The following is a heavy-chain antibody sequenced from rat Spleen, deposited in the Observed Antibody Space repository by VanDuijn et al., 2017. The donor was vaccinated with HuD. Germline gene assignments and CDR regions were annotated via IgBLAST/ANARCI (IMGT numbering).Heavy chain of an antibody. V-gene: IGHV3-3*01. Sequence: EVQLQESGPGLVKPSQSLSLTCSVTGYSITSSYRWNWIRKFPGNKLEWLGYINNAGSTNYNPSLKSRISITRDTSKNQFFLQVNSVTTEDTATYYCARYFPGLMVIADWGQGVMVTVSS. J-gene: IGHJ2*01. CDR3: ARYFPGLMVIAD. D-gene: IGHD1-12*03. CDR2: INNAGST. CDR1: GYSITSSYR.